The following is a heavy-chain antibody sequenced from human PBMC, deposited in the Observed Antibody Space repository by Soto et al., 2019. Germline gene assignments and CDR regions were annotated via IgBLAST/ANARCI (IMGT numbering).Heavy chain of an antibody. J-gene: IGHJ4*02. CDR2: IYYSGST. Sequence: PSETLSLTCTVSGGSISSGDYYWSWIRQPPGKGLEWIGYIYYSGSTYYNPSLKSRVTISVDTSKNQFSLKLSSVTAADTAVYYCARAYYDSSGYYYPYDWGQGTLVTVSS. D-gene: IGHD3-22*01. CDR3: ARAYYDSSGYYYPYD. CDR1: GGSISSGDYY. V-gene: IGHV4-30-4*01.